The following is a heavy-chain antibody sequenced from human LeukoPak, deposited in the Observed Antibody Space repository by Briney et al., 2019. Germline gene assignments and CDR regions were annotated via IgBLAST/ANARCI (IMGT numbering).Heavy chain of an antibody. V-gene: IGHV3-53*01. CDR1: GFTVSSNY. Sequence: GGSLRLSCAASGFTVSSNYMSWVRQAPGKGLEWVSVIYTGGSTYYADSVKGRFTISRDNSKNTLYLQMNSLRAEDTAVYYCARGSVDGDYLFSWGQGTLVTVSS. J-gene: IGHJ5*02. CDR3: ARGSVDGDYLFS. CDR2: IYTGGST. D-gene: IGHD4-17*01.